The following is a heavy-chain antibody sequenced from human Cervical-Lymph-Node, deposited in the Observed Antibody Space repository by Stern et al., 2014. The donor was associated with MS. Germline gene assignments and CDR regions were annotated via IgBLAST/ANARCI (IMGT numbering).Heavy chain of an antibody. D-gene: IGHD1-14*01. CDR1: GGTFSNYG. Sequence: VQLVESGAEVKKPGSSVRVSCQASGGTFSNYGFSWVRQAPGHGLVWMGGVIPLYGTANYAQKFQGRSTITADNATSTVYMDLRSLTAEDTAVYFCARDNDFDHSFAMDVWGQGTTVTVPS. CDR2: VIPLYGTA. V-gene: IGHV1-69*06. CDR3: ARDNDFDHSFAMDV. J-gene: IGHJ6*02.